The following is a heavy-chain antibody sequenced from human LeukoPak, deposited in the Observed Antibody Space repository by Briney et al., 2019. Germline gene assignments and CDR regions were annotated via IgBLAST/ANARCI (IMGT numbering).Heavy chain of an antibody. V-gene: IGHV3-30*04. CDR3: ARAPKITMVRGVGYYYYMDV. Sequence: PGGSLRLSCVASGFTFSSYAMHWVRQAPGKGLEWVAVISYDGNTKYYAYSVKGRFTISRDNSKNTLYLQMNSLRGEDTAVYYCARAPKITMVRGVGYYYYMDVWGKGTTVTISS. CDR2: ISYDGNTK. J-gene: IGHJ6*03. CDR1: GFTFSSYA. D-gene: IGHD3-10*01.